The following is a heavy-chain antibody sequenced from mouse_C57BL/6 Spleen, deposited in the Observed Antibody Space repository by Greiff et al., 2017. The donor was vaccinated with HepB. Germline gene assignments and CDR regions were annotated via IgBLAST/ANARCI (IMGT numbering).Heavy chain of an antibody. CDR3: ARVVCDYYYGSSYDYFDY. V-gene: IGHV5-16*01. Sequence: EVHLVESEGGLVQPGSSMKLSCTASGFTFSDYYMAWVRQVPEKGLEWVANINYDGSSTYYLDSLKSRFIISRDNAKNILYLQMSSLKSEATATYYCARVVCDYYYGSSYDYFDYWGQGTTLTVSS. CDR2: INYDGSST. D-gene: IGHD1-1*01. J-gene: IGHJ2*01. CDR1: GFTFSDYY.